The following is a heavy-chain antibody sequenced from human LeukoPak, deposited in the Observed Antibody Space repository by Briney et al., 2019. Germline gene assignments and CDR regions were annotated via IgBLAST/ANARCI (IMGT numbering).Heavy chain of an antibody. CDR3: ARNNGMDV. CDR1: GFALSSHW. V-gene: IGHV3-7*03. CDR2: VNRDGSET. J-gene: IGHJ6*02. Sequence: GGFLRLSCAASGFALSSHWMTWVRQVPGRGPEWVANVNRDGSETYYLDSVKGRFTISKDNAKNSLYLQMNSLRAEDTALYHCARNNGMDVWGQGTTVIVSS.